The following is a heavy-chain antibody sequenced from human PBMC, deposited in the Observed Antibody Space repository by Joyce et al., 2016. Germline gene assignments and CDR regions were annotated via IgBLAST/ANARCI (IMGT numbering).Heavy chain of an antibody. Sequence: QVQLVQSGAEVKKPGASVKVYCKTSGYTFTSYGLSWVRQDPGQGIEWMGCISTYNNNTKYAQKFQGRVTMTTDTSRTTAFMELRSLRSDDTAVYFGARCLLITMIVVVSDAFDILGQGTMVTVSS. CDR3: ARCLLITMIVVVSDAFDI. J-gene: IGHJ3*02. D-gene: IGHD3-22*01. CDR2: ISTYNNNT. CDR1: GYTFTSYG. V-gene: IGHV1-18*01.